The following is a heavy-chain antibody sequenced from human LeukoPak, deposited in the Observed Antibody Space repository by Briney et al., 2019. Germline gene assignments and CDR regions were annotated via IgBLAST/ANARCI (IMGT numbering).Heavy chain of an antibody. CDR2: INAGNGNT. CDR3: ARLYGETYYYGMDV. J-gene: IGHJ6*02. CDR1: GYTFTSYA. Sequence: ASMKVSCKASGYTFTSYAMHWVRQAPGQRLEWMGWINAGNGNTKYSQKFQGRVTITRDTSASTAYMELSSLRSEDAAVYYCARLYGETYYYGMDVWGQGTTVTVSS. V-gene: IGHV1-3*01. D-gene: IGHD4-17*01.